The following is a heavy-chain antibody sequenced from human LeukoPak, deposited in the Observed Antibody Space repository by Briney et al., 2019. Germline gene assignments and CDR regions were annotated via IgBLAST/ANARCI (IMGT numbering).Heavy chain of an antibody. V-gene: IGHV3-21*01. D-gene: IGHD3-22*01. CDR1: RFTFSSYS. J-gene: IGHJ4*02. CDR2: ISGTSSYI. Sequence: PGGSLRLSCKGPRFTFSSYSMSWVRQAPGKGLEWVSSISGTSSYIFYGDSVKGRFTISRDNTKNSMYLQMNSLRAEDTAVYYCARDTGYYDSSGYYGTNLDYWGQGTLVIVSS. CDR3: ARDTGYYDSSGYYGTNLDY.